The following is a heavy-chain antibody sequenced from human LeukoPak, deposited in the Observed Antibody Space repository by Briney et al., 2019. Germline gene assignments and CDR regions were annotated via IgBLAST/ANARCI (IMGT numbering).Heavy chain of an antibody. CDR1: GYTFTSYY. Sequence: ASVKVSCKASGYTFTSYYMHWVRQAPGQGLEWMGWISAYNGNTNYAQKLQGRVTMTTDTSTSTAYMELRSLRSDDTAVYYCATIAAAGTLLDYWGQGTLVTVSS. D-gene: IGHD6-13*01. CDR2: ISAYNGNT. CDR3: ATIAAAGTLLDY. V-gene: IGHV1-18*04. J-gene: IGHJ4*02.